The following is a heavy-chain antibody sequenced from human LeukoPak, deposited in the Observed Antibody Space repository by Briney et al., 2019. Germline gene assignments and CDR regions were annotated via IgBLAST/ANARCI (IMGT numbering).Heavy chain of an antibody. D-gene: IGHD1-26*01. J-gene: IGHJ5*02. CDR2: IYTSGST. Sequence: SETLSLTCTVSGGSIRSGGYYWSWIRQPAGKGLEWIGRIYTSGSTNYNPSLKSRVTMSVDTSKNQFSLKLSSVTAADTAVYYCARDGWELNWFDPWGQGTLVTVSS. CDR3: ARDGWELNWFDP. CDR1: GGSIRSGGYY. V-gene: IGHV4-61*02.